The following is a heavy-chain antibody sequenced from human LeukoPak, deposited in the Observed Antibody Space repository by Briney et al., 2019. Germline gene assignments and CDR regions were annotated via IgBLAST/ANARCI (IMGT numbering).Heavy chain of an antibody. CDR3: ARDFDYGDRD. D-gene: IGHD4-17*01. J-gene: IGHJ4*02. Sequence: GGSLRLSCAASGFTFSDYYMSWIRQAPGKGLEWVSYISSSGSNTYYADSVKGRFNISRDNAKNPLYLQMNSLRAEDTAVYYCARDFDYGDRDWGQGTLVTVSS. CDR2: ISSSGSNT. V-gene: IGHV3-11*01. CDR1: GFTFSDYY.